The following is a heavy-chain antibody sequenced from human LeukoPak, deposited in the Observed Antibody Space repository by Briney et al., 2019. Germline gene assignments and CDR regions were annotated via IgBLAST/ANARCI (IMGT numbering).Heavy chain of an antibody. D-gene: IGHD1-26*01. CDR1: GFTFSTYA. CDR3: AKDVCGNYCSLDT. CDR2: ISGSGENT. V-gene: IGHV3-23*01. Sequence: GGSLRLSCAASGFTFSTYAMSWVRQAPGKGLEWVSGISGSGENTYYADSVKGRFTISRDNSKNTLYLQMNSLRAEDTAVYYCAKDVCGNYCSLDTWGQGTMVTVSS. J-gene: IGHJ3*02.